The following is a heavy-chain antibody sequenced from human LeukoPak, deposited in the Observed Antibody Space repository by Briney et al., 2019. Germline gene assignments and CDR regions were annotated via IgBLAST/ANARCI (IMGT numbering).Heavy chain of an antibody. Sequence: GGSLRLSCAASGFTFSSYWMSWVRQAPGKGLEWVANIKKDGSEKYYVDSVKGRFTISRDNAKKSLYLQMNSLRAEDTAVYYCAKGWNCSGGSCYSEMFDYWGQGTLVTVSS. D-gene: IGHD2-15*01. CDR2: IKKDGSEK. J-gene: IGHJ4*02. CDR3: AKGWNCSGGSCYSEMFDY. CDR1: GFTFSSYW. V-gene: IGHV3-7*01.